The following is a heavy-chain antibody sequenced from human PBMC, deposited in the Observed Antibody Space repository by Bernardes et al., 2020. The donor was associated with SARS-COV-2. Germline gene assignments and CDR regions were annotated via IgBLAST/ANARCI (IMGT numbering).Heavy chain of an antibody. Sequence: VGSLSLSCAASGFTFSGYTMSWVRQAPGKGLEWVAKMKEDGSEIYYVDSVMGRFTISRDNAKRSLYLQMDSLRVEDTAVYYCARGGASRFDQWGQGTLVIVSS. CDR3: ARGGASRFDQ. CDR1: GFTFSGYT. D-gene: IGHD1-26*01. CDR2: MKEDGSEI. V-gene: IGHV3-7*01. J-gene: IGHJ4*02.